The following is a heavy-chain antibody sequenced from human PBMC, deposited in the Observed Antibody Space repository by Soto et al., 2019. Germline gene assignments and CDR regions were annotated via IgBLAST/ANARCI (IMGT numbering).Heavy chain of an antibody. V-gene: IGHV4-59*01. J-gene: IGHJ4*02. Sequence: PSETLSLTCTVSGGSIYSYYWSWIRQPPGEGLEWIGYIYYTGSTNYNPSLKSRVTMSVDTSKNQFSLRLTSVTAADTAVYYCARGHDYGGSSFDYWGQGTMVTVYS. CDR2: IYYTGST. CDR3: ARGHDYGGSSFDY. D-gene: IGHD4-17*01. CDR1: GGSIYSYY.